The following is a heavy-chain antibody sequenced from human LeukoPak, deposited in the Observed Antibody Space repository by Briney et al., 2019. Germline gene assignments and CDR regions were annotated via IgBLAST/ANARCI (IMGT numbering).Heavy chain of an antibody. CDR2: IKQDGSEK. D-gene: IGHD5-12*01. J-gene: IGHJ4*02. Sequence: GGSLRLSCAASGFTFSRFWMSWVRQAPGKGLEWVANIKQDGSEKYYVDSVKGRFTISRDNAKNSLYLQMNSLRAENTAVFYCARDGTYTDYDPDFDIWGQGTLVTVSS. CDR1: GFTFSRFW. V-gene: IGHV3-7*04. CDR3: ARDGTYTDYDPDFDI.